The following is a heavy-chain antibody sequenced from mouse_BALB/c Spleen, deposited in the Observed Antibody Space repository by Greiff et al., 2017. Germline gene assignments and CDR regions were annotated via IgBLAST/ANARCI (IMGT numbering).Heavy chain of an antibody. CDR2: IRLKSNNYAT. J-gene: IGHJ3*01. CDR3: TLWDYDEFAY. V-gene: IGHV6-6*02. Sequence: EVKLMESGGGLVQPGGSMKLSCVASGFTFSNYWMNWVRQSPEKGLEWVAEIRLKSNNYATHYAESVKGRFTISRDDSKSSVYLQMNNLRAEDTGIYYCTLWDYDEFAYWGQGTLVTVSA. D-gene: IGHD2-4*01. CDR1: GFTFSNYW.